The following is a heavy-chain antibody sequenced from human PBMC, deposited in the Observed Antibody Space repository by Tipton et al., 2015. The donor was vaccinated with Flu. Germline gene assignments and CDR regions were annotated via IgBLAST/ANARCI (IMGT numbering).Heavy chain of an antibody. CDR3: AGSGWYAGDY. Sequence: TLSLTCAVYGGSFSGYHWSWIRQPPGKGLEWIGEINHSGSANYNPSLNSRVTISVDTSKNQFSLKLSSVTAADTAVYYCAGSGWYAGDYWGQGTLVTVSS. CDR1: GGSFSGYH. J-gene: IGHJ4*02. D-gene: IGHD6-19*01. CDR2: INHSGSA. V-gene: IGHV4-34*01.